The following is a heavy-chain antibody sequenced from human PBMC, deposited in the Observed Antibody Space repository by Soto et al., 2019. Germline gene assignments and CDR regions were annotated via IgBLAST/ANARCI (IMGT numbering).Heavy chain of an antibody. CDR3: ARLPTGRSGYNYLDF. V-gene: IGHV5-51*01. Sequence: GASLKISCKGSGYTFTNYWIGWVRQMPGKGLEWMGIIYPGDSDTRYSPSFQGQVTISADKSISTAYLQWSSLKASDTATYHCARLPTGRSGYNYLDFWGQGTPVTVSS. CDR2: IYPGDSDT. D-gene: IGHD5-12*01. CDR1: GYTFTNYW. J-gene: IGHJ4*02.